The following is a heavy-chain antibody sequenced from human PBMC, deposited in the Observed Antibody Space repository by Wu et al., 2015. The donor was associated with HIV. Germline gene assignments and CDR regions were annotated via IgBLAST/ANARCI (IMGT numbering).Heavy chain of an antibody. Sequence: QVQLVQSGTEGKKPGSSVKVSCKASGDTFSYSAFSWVRQAPGQGLEWMGRVIPLSRSAYYAPHFHGRVTITADESTHTTYMEMSGLRSEDTAVYYCARNTDSVATSLYSLGVWGQGTVVTVSS. V-gene: IGHV1-69*13. D-gene: IGHD5-12*01. CDR2: VIPLSRSA. CDR3: ARNTDSVATSLYSLGV. CDR1: GDTFSYSA. J-gene: IGHJ6*02.